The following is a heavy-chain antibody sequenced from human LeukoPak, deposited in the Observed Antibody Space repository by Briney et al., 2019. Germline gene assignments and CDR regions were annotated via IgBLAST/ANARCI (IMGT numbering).Heavy chain of an antibody. CDR2: INPSGGST. Sequence: ASVTVSCKASGYTFTSYYMHWVRQAPGQGLEWMGIINPSGGSTSYAQKFQGRVTMTRDTSTSTVYMELSSLRSEDTAVYYCASAYYYDSSGYHPFDYWGQGTLVTVSS. V-gene: IGHV1-46*01. CDR1: GYTFTSYY. CDR3: ASAYYYDSSGYHPFDY. J-gene: IGHJ4*02. D-gene: IGHD3-22*01.